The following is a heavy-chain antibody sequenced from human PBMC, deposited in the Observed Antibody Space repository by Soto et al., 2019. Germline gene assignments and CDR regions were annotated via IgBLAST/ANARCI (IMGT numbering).Heavy chain of an antibody. CDR1: GYTLTSYA. CDR3: ARVRYGDGPRAFDI. V-gene: IGHV1-3*01. CDR2: INAGNGNT. J-gene: IGHJ3*02. Sequence: GASVKVSCKASGYTLTSYAMHWVRQAPGQRLEWMGWINAGNGNTKYSQKFQGRVTITRDTSASTAYMELSSLRSEDTAVYYCARVRYGDGPRAFDIWGQGTMVTVSS. D-gene: IGHD4-17*01.